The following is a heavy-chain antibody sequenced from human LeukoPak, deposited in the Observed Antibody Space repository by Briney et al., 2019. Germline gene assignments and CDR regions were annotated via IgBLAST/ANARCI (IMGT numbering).Heavy chain of an antibody. CDR3: ARGPGYDSSGYYLGPSFDY. J-gene: IGHJ4*02. CDR1: GGSFSGYY. Sequence: SETLSLTCAVYGGSFSGYYWSWIRQPPGKGLEWVGEINHSGSTNYNPSLKSRVTISVDTSKNQFSLKLSSVTAADTAVYYCARGPGYDSSGYYLGPSFDYWGQGTLVTVSS. V-gene: IGHV4-34*01. D-gene: IGHD3-22*01. CDR2: INHSGST.